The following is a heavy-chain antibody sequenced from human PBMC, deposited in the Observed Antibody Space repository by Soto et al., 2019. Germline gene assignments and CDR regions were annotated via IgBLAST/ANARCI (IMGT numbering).Heavy chain of an antibody. CDR2: IHHSGST. D-gene: IGHD3-10*01. V-gene: IGHV4-4*02. J-gene: IGHJ4*02. CDR1: GDSISSMNW. CDR3: ARYDYGSGDDYNIDY. Sequence: PLEILSLTCAVSGDSISSMNWWSWVRQPPGKGLEWIGEIHHSGSTNYNPSLMSRVTISVDKSKNQFSLKLTSVTAADTAVYYCARYDYGSGDDYNIDYWGQGTLVTVSS.